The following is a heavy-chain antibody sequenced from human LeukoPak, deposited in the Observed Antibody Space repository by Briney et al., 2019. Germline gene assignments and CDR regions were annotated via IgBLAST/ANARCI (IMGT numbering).Heavy chain of an antibody. CDR3: ARDGTSSAFDY. V-gene: IGHV4-59*12. J-gene: IGHJ4*02. CDR2: IYYSGST. CDR1: GGFISSYY. D-gene: IGHD2-2*01. Sequence: SETLSLTCTVSGGFISSYYWSWIRQPPGKGLEWIGYIYYSGSTNYNPSLKSRVTISVDTSKNQFSLKLSSVTAADTAVYYCARDGTSSAFDYWGQGTLVTVSS.